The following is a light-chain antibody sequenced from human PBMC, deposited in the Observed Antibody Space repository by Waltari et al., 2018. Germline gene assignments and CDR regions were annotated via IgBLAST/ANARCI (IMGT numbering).Light chain of an antibody. V-gene: IGKV1-5*03. J-gene: IGKJ1*01. CDR1: QRISYW. CDR2: TAS. CDR3: QQYNSYPWA. Sequence: DIQMTQSPSTPSASVGDRVTSTCRASQRISYWLAWLQQKPGKAPKLLIYTASSLESGVPSRFGGSGSGTEFTLTISSLQPDDFATYHCQQYNSYPWAFGQGTKVEIK.